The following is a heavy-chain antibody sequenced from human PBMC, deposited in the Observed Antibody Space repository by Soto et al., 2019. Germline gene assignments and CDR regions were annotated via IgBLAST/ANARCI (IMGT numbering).Heavy chain of an antibody. V-gene: IGHV1-3*01. Sequence: QVQLVQSGAEVKKPGASVKVSCKASGYTFTSYAMHWVRQAPGQRLEWMGWINAGNGNTKYSQKFQGRVTITRDTSASTDYLELSSLRYEDTAVYYCARGVGSGLSDYWGQGTLVTVSS. CDR1: GYTFTSYA. J-gene: IGHJ4*02. CDR3: ARGVGSGLSDY. CDR2: INAGNGNT. D-gene: IGHD1-26*01.